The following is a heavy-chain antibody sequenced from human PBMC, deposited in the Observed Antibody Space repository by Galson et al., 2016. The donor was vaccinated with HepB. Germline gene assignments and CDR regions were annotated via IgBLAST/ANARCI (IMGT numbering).Heavy chain of an antibody. V-gene: IGHV3-30-3*01. CDR1: GFTFSTYV. J-gene: IGHJ4*02. D-gene: IGHD4-17*01. Sequence: SLRLSCAASGFTFSTYVLHWVSQAPGKGLEWLAVISYDGNNKYYADSVKGRFPISRDNSKNTLYLQMNSLRAEDTAVYYCATSYGDNYYRYFDYCGQGILVAVSS. CDR2: ISYDGNNK. CDR3: ATSYGDNYYRYFDY.